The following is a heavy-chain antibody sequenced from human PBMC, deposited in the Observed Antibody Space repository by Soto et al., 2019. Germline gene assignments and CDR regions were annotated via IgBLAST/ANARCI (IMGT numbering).Heavy chain of an antibody. J-gene: IGHJ4*02. CDR2: INPNSGGT. Sequence: ASVKVSCKASGYSFTDYHIHWVRQAPGQGLEWLGRINPNSGGTSTAQKFQGWVTMTRDTAMSTVYIELTRLRSDDTGVYYCARALPKNYVWGSYPFDYWGQGALLTASS. CDR1: GYSFTDYH. D-gene: IGHD3-16*02. CDR3: ARALPKNYVWGSYPFDY. V-gene: IGHV1-2*04.